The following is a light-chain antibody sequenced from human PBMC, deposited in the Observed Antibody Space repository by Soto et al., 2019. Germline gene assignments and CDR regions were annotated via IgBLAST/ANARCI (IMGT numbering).Light chain of an antibody. J-gene: IGLJ1*01. CDR2: DVS. CDR1: SSDVGGYKY. CDR3: RSYTSSISYV. V-gene: IGLV2-14*03. Sequence: QSALTQPASVSGSPGQSITISCTGTSSDVGGYKYVSWYQQHPGKAPKLMIYDVSNRPSGVSNRFSGSKSGNTASLTISGLQAEDEADYYCRSYTSSISYVFGTGTKLTV.